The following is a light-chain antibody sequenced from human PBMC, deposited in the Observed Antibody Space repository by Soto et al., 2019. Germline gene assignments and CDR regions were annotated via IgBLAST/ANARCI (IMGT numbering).Light chain of an antibody. CDR2: GAS. J-gene: IGKJ1*01. Sequence: EIVLTQSPGTLSLSPGGRATLSCRASQSVSGSYLAWYQQKPGQAPRLVIYGASSRATGIPDRFSGSGSGTDFTLTISRLEPEDFAVYYCQQYGSSPETFGQGTKLEIK. V-gene: IGKV3-20*01. CDR1: QSVSGSY. CDR3: QQYGSSPET.